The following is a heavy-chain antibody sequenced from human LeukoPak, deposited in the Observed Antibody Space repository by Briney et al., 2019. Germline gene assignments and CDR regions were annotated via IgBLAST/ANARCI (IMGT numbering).Heavy chain of an antibody. CDR2: IYTSGST. CDR1: GGPITTYY. Sequence: PSETLSLTCTVSGGPITTYYLSWIRQSAGKGLEWIGCIYTSGSTNYNPSLKSRVTMSVDTSKDQFSLKLSSVTAADTAVYYCARVEGSRYSYGYFDYWGQGTLVTVSS. V-gene: IGHV4-4*07. J-gene: IGHJ4*02. CDR3: ARVEGSRYSYGYFDY. D-gene: IGHD5-18*01.